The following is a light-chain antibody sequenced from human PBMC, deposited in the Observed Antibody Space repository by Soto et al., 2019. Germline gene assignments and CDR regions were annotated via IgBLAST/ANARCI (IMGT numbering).Light chain of an antibody. Sequence: ALTQPPSASGSPGQSVTISCTGTSSDVGGYNYVSWFQQHPGKAPKLMIYEVSKRPSGVPDRFSGSKSGYTASLTVSGLQADDEADYYCSSYAGSNNFVFGGGTKLTVL. CDR3: SSYAGSNNFV. CDR2: EVS. J-gene: IGLJ2*01. CDR1: SSDVGGYNY. V-gene: IGLV2-8*01.